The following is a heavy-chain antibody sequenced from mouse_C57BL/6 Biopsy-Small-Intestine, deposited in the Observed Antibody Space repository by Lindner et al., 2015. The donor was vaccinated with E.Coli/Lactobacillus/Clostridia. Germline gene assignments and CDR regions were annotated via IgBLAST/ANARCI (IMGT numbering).Heavy chain of an antibody. D-gene: IGHD2-3*01. CDR2: IDPETGGS. J-gene: IGHJ4*01. Sequence: VQLQESGAELVRPGASVTLTCKASGYIFPDYEMHWVKQTPVHGLEWIGTIDPETGGSAYNQKFTDKAILTADKSSSTAYMELRSLTSEDSAVYYCTRLMGRYDGDYLSYYYAMDYWGQGTSVTVSS. CDR3: TRLMGRYDGDYLSYYYAMDY. V-gene: IGHV1-15*01. CDR1: GYIFPDYE.